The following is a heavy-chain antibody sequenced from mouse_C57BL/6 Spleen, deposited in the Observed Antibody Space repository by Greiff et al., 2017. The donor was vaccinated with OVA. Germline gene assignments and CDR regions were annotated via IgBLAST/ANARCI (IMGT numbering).Heavy chain of an antibody. V-gene: IGHV1-55*01. CDR1: GYTFTSYW. Sequence: QVQLQQPGAELVKPGASVKMSCKASGYTFTSYWITWVKQRPGQGLEWIGDIYPGSGSTNYNEKFKSKATLTVDTSSSTAYMQLSSLTSVDSAVYYCARGGVPSGAMDYWGQGTSVTVSS. D-gene: IGHD3-1*01. CDR3: ARGGVPSGAMDY. CDR2: IYPGSGST. J-gene: IGHJ4*01.